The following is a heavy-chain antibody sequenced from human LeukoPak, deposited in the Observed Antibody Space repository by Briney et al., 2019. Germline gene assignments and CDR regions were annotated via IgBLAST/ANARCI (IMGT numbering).Heavy chain of an antibody. Sequence: ASVKVSCKASGYTFTSYGISWVRQAPGQGLEWMGWMNPNSGNTGYAQKFQGRVTMTRNTSISTAYMELSGLRSEDTAVYYCARGEHILRYFDWLINRSYYYYLSMDVWGQGTTVTVSS. V-gene: IGHV1-8*02. CDR2: MNPNSGNT. D-gene: IGHD3-9*01. J-gene: IGHJ6*02. CDR3: ARGEHILRYFDWLINRSYYYYLSMDV. CDR1: GYTFTSYG.